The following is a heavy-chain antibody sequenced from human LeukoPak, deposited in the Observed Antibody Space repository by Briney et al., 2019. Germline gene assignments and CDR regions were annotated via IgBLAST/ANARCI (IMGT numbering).Heavy chain of an antibody. V-gene: IGHV4-39*01. J-gene: IGHJ4*02. D-gene: IGHD5-24*01. CDR3: ARQKRWLQSFDY. CDR2: IYYSGST. Sequence: SETLSLTCTVSGGSISSSSYYWGWIRQPPGKGLEWIGSIYYSGSTYYNPSLKSRVTISVDTSKNQFSLKLSSVTAADTAVYYCARQKRWLQSFDYWGQGTLVTVSS. CDR1: GGSISSSSYY.